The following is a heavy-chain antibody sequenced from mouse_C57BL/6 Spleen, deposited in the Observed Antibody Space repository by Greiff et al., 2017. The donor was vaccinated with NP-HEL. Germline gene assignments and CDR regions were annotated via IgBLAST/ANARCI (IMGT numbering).Heavy chain of an antibody. CDR2: IYPGDGDT. CDR3: AQLVYFDY. V-gene: IGHV1-82*01. D-gene: IGHD4-1*02. CDR1: GYAFSSSW. Sequence: QVHVKQSGPELVKPGASVKISCKASGYAFSSSWMNWVKQRPGKGLEWIGRIYPGDGDTNYNGKFKGKATLTADKSSSTAYMQLSSLTSEDSAVYFCAQLVYFDYWGQGTTLTVSS. J-gene: IGHJ2*01.